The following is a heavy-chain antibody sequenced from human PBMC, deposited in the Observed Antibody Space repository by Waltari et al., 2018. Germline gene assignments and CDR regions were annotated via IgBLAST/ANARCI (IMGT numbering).Heavy chain of an antibody. V-gene: IGHV3-7*01. CDR1: GFTFRSHW. CDR2: IKQDGNEK. CDR3: AKGRYHYDSSGYYGA. Sequence: EVQLVESGGGLVQPGGSLRLSCAASGFTFRSHWMTWVRQAPGKGLEWVANIKQDGNEKYYVDSVKGRFTSSRDNAKNSLFLQMNSLRVEDTAVYYCAKGRYHYDSSGYYGAGGQGTLVTVSS. J-gene: IGHJ4*02. D-gene: IGHD3-22*01.